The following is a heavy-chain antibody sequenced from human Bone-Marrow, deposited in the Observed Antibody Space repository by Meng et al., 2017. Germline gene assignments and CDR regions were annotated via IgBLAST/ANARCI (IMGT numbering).Heavy chain of an antibody. CDR2: ISWNSGSI. V-gene: IGHV3-9*01. CDR3: AKSTGYSYGLRLDY. Sequence: SLKISCAASGFTFSDYYMNWVRQAPGKGLEWVSGISWNSGSIGYADSVKGRFTISRDNAKNSLYLQMNSLRAEDTALYYCAKSTGYSYGLRLDYWGQGTLVTVSS. D-gene: IGHD5-18*01. J-gene: IGHJ4*02. CDR1: GFTFSDYY.